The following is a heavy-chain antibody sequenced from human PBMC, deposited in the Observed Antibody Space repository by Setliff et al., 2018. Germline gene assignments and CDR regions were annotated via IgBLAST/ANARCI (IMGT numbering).Heavy chain of an antibody. Sequence: KPSETLSLTCSVSGASISSGNDFWNWIRQPAGKGLEWIGNIYTNGGTDYSPSLRSRVTISLGTSKNQCSLQLTSVTAADTAVYFCARHRRPDYGDFISWYFDLWGRGTLVTVSS. CDR1: GASISSGNDF. D-gene: IGHD4-17*01. J-gene: IGHJ2*01. CDR3: ARHRRPDYGDFISWYFDL. CDR2: IYTNGGT. V-gene: IGHV4-61*09.